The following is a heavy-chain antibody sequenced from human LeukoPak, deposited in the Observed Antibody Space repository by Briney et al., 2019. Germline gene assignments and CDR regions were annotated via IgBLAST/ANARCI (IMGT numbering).Heavy chain of an antibody. CDR2: IIPILGIA. J-gene: IGHJ4*02. CDR1: GGTFNNYA. V-gene: IGHV1-69*04. D-gene: IGHD2-21*02. CDR3: ARDSVLGCGGDCYTHFDY. Sequence: SVKVSCTASGGTFNNYAFSWVRQAPGQGHEWMGRIIPILGIANYAQKFHGRVTITADKSTSTAYMELSSLGSEDTAVYYCARDSVLGCGGDCYTHFDYWGQGTLVTVSS.